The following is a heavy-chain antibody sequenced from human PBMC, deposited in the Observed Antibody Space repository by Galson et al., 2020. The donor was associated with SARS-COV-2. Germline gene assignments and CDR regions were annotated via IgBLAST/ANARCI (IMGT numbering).Heavy chain of an antibody. CDR2: ISSSSSYI. D-gene: IGHD2-15*01. V-gene: IGHV3-21*01. CDR1: GFTFSSYS. Sequence: NSGGSLRLSCAASGFTFSSYSMNWVRQAPGKGLEWVSSISSSSSYIYYADSVKGRFTISRDNAKNSLYLQMNSLRAEDTAVYYCARAASPYYYYYYMDVWGKGTTVTVSS. CDR3: ARAASPYYYYYYMDV. J-gene: IGHJ6*03.